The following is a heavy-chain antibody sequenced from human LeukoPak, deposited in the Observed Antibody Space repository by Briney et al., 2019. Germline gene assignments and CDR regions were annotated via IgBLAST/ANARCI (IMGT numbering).Heavy chain of an antibody. CDR1: GFTVSSNY. CDR2: IYSGGST. D-gene: IGHD4-17*01. V-gene: IGHV3-66*01. J-gene: IGHJ4*02. Sequence: GGSLRLSCAASGFTVSSNYMSWVRQAPGKGLEWVSVIYSGGSTHYADSVKGRFTISRDNSKNTLYLQMNSLRAEDTAVYYCASRPHGDYPILDYWGQGPLVTVSS. CDR3: ASRPHGDYPILDY.